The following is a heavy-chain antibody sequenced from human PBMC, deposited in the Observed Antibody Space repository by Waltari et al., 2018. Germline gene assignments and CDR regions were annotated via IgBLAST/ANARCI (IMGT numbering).Heavy chain of an antibody. D-gene: IGHD3-10*01. V-gene: IGHV4-4*07. CDR3: AREAYYYGSGSYYPLNWFDP. J-gene: IGHJ5*02. CDR2: IYTSGST. Sequence: QVQLQESGPGLVKPSETLSLTCTVSGGSISSYYWSWIRQPAGKGLEWIGRIYTSGSTNYNPSLKSRVTMSVDTSKNQFSLKLSSVTAADTAVYYCAREAYYYGSGSYYPLNWFDPWGQGTLVTVSS. CDR1: GGSISSYY.